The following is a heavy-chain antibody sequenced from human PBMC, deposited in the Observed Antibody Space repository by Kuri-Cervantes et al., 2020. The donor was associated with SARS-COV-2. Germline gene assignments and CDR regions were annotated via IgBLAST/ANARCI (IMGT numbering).Heavy chain of an antibody. CDR2: ISSGSSYI. D-gene: IGHD3-22*01. V-gene: IGHV3-21*01. Sequence: GGSLRLSCTVSGFTLSSYHMSWVRQAPGKGLEWVSSISSGSSYIYYADSVKGRFTISRDNAKNSLYLQMNSLRAEDTAVYYCARGFYYDSSGPAGGVDYMDVWGKGTTVTVSS. CDR1: GFTLSSYH. J-gene: IGHJ6*03. CDR3: ARGFYYDSSGPAGGVDYMDV.